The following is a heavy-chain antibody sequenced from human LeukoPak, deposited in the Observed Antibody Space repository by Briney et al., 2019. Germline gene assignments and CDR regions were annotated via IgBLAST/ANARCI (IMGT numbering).Heavy chain of an antibody. CDR3: ARELLPNAFDI. D-gene: IGHD2/OR15-2a*01. J-gene: IGHJ3*02. CDR1: GFTFSSYS. CDR2: ISSSSSYI. Sequence: GGSPRLSCAASGFTFSSYSMNWVRQAPGKGLEWVSSISSSSSYIYYADSVKGRFTISRDNAKNSLYLQMNSLRAEDTAVYYCARELLPNAFDIWGQGTMVTVSS. V-gene: IGHV3-21*01.